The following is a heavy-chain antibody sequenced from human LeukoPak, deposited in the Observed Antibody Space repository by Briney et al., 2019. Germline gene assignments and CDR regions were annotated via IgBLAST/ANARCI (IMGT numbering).Heavy chain of an antibody. CDR1: GYTFTGYY. CDR2: INPNSGDT. V-gene: IGHV1-2*02. CDR3: ARGGVVISTGHYWFDP. J-gene: IGHJ5*02. Sequence: ASVKVSCKASGYTFTGYYMHWVRQAPGQGLEWMGWINPNSGDTHYAQKFQGRVTMTRDTSISTAYMELSWLRSDDTAVYYCARGGVVISTGHYWFDPWGQGILVTVSS. D-gene: IGHD3-3*01.